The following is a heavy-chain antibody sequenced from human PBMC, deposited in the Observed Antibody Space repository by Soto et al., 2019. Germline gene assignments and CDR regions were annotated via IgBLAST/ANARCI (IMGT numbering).Heavy chain of an antibody. J-gene: IGHJ4*02. V-gene: IGHV3-30*03. CDR2: ISYDGSNK. D-gene: IGHD3-3*01. Sequence: PGGSLRLSCAASGFTFSSYGMHGGRQAPGKGLEWVAVISYDGSNKYYADSVKGRFTISRDNSKNTLYLQMNRLRAEDTAVYYCPTTLPPYAFWTGYSAAFGYWGQGTLETVSS. CDR3: PTTLPPYAFWTGYSAAFGY. CDR1: GFTFSSYG.